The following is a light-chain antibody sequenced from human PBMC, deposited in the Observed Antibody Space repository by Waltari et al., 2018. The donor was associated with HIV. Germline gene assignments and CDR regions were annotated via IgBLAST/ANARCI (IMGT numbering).Light chain of an antibody. CDR1: NIGSKN. Sequence: SYELTQPLSVSVALGQTARIPCGGDNIGSKNVHWYQQTPGQAPVLVIYRNTNRPSGIPERFSGSNSGNTATLTITRAQVGDEADYYCHVWDRATGVFGTGTTVTVL. CDR2: RNT. CDR3: HVWDRATGV. V-gene: IGLV3-9*01. J-gene: IGLJ1*01.